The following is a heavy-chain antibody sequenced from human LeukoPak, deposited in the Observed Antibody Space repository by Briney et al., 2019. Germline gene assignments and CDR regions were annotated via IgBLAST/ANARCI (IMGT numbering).Heavy chain of an antibody. Sequence: SETLSLTCAVYGGSFSGYYWSWIRQPPRKGLEWIGEITPTGGAKYSPPLKSRVTISVDTSKNQFSLRLRSVTAADTAMYYCARIAFGGHIVAQDYWGQGTLVSVSS. J-gene: IGHJ4*02. D-gene: IGHD3-16*02. CDR2: ITPTGGA. CDR1: GGSFSGYY. V-gene: IGHV4-34*01. CDR3: ARIAFGGHIVAQDY.